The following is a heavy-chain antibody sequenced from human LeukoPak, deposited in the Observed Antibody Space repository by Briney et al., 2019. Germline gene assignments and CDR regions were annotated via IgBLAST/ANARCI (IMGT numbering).Heavy chain of an antibody. Sequence: GGSLRLSCAASGFTFSSYSMNWVRQAPGKGLEWVSSISSSSSYIYYADSVKGRFTISRDNAKNSLYLQMNSLRAEDTAVYYCARAGVIVGATTGAFDIWGQGTMVTVSS. CDR2: ISSSSSYI. V-gene: IGHV3-21*01. CDR1: GFTFSSYS. CDR3: ARAGVIVGATTGAFDI. D-gene: IGHD1-26*01. J-gene: IGHJ3*02.